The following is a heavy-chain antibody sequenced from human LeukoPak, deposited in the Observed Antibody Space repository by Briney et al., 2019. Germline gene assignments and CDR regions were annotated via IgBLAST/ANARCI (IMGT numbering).Heavy chain of an antibody. CDR1: GGSFSSYY. V-gene: IGHV4-34*01. D-gene: IGHD2-2*01. CDR3: ARHADQLLYSYTDV. CDR2: INHSGST. Sequence: SETLSLTCAVYGGSFSSYYWNWIRQPPGKGLEWIGEINHSGSTNYNPSLKSRVSISVDTSKNQVSLKLISVTAADTAVYYFARHADQLLYSYTDVWGEATTATLP. J-gene: IGHJ6*03.